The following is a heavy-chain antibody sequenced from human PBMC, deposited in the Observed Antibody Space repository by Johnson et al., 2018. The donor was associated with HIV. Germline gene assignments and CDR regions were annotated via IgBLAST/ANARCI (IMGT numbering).Heavy chain of an antibody. CDR3: ARPLGGSVDAFDI. CDR2: IRYDGSNK. D-gene: IGHD1-26*01. Sequence: QVQLVESGGGVVQPGGSLRLSCAASGFTFSSYGMHWVRQAPGKGLEWVAFIRYDGSNKYYADSVKGRFTISRDNSKNTLFLQMNSLRAEDTAAYFCARPLGGSVDAFDIWGQGTLVTVSS. CDR1: GFTFSSYG. V-gene: IGHV3-30*02. J-gene: IGHJ3*02.